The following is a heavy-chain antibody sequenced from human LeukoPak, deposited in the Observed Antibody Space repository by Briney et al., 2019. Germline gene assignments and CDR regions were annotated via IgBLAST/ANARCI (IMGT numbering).Heavy chain of an antibody. J-gene: IGHJ4*02. D-gene: IGHD3-10*01. CDR3: ASNYYGSGSYYY. CDR2: IYYSGST. Sequence: SETLSLTCTVSGYSISSGFYWGWIRQPPGKGLEWIGYIYYSGSTNYNPSLKSRVTISVDTSKNQFSLKLSSVTAADTAVYYCASNYYGSGSYYYWGQGTLVTVSS. CDR1: GYSISSGFY. V-gene: IGHV4-61*01.